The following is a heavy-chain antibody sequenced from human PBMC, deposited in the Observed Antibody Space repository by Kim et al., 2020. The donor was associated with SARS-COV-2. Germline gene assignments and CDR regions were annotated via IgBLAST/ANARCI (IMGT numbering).Heavy chain of an antibody. Sequence: SETLSLICSVSGDSIIDYYWSWIRQPPGKELEFIGYIYSSGSTTYSPSLKSRVTMSVDTSKNHFSLTLNSVTAADTALYFCARGRKPRYGYAYDIWGQGT. CDR3: ARGRKPRYGYAYDI. D-gene: IGHD1-26*01. CDR2: IYSSGST. J-gene: IGHJ3*02. CDR1: GDSIIDYY. V-gene: IGHV4-4*09.